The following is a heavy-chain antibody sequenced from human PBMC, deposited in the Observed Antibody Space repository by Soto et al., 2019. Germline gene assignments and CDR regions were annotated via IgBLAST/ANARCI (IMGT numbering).Heavy chain of an antibody. CDR3: ARHGVYYYDSSGSRNWFDP. Sequence: PSETLSLTCTVSGGSISSYYWSWIRQPPGKGLEWIGYIYSSGSTNYNPSIKSRVTISVDTSRNQFSLKLSSVTAADTAVYYCARHGVYYYDSSGSRNWFDPWGQGTLVTVS. J-gene: IGHJ5*02. CDR1: GGSISSYY. D-gene: IGHD3-22*01. V-gene: IGHV4-59*08. CDR2: IYSSGST.